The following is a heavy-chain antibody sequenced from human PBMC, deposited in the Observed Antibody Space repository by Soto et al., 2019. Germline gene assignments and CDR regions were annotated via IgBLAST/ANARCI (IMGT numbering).Heavy chain of an antibody. CDR3: ATYCSGGSCYLYYYYYGMDV. CDR1: GGTFSSYA. D-gene: IGHD2-15*01. Sequence: ASVKVSCKASGGTFSSYAISWVRQAPGQGLEWMGGIIPIFGTANYAQKFQGRVTITADKSTSTAYMELSSLRSEDTAVYYCATYCSGGSCYLYYYYYGMDVWGQGTTVTVSS. J-gene: IGHJ6*02. CDR2: IIPIFGTA. V-gene: IGHV1-69*06.